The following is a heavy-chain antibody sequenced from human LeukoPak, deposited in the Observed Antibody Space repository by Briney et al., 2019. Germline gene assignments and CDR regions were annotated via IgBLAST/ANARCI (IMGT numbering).Heavy chain of an antibody. CDR3: ARPPFLRFLGWWSFGF. V-gene: IGHV3-23*01. J-gene: IGHJ4*02. D-gene: IGHD3-3*01. Sequence: PGGSLRLSCAASGFTFSSYAMSWVRQAPGKGLEWVSGICGNGVSTYYADSVKGRFTLSRDNSKNTLYMQKNSLRAEDTALYYCARPPFLRFLGWWSFGFWGQGTLVTVSS. CDR2: ICGNGVST. CDR1: GFTFSSYA.